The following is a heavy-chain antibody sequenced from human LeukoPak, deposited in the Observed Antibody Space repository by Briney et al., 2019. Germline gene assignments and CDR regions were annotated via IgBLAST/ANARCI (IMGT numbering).Heavy chain of an antibody. CDR3: ARYCSSTSCYYFDY. CDR2: IYYSGST. V-gene: IGHV4-31*03. CDR1: GDSISSGGYC. D-gene: IGHD2-2*01. Sequence: SETLSLTCTVSGDSISSGGYCWSWIRQHPGKGLEWIGYIYYSGSTYYNPSLKSRVTISVDSSKNQFFLKLSSVTAADTAVYYCARYCSSTSCYYFDYWGQGTLVTVSS. J-gene: IGHJ4*02.